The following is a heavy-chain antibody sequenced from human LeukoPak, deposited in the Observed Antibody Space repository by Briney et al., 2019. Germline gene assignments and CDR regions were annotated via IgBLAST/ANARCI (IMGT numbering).Heavy chain of an antibody. CDR1: GFTVSNYA. CDR3: AKCARTPEGGSGWCNWFDP. J-gene: IGHJ5*02. Sequence: GGSLRLSCAASGFTVSNYAMNWVRQAQGKGLEWVSAISSSGTNLQYAHSVKGRFTISRDNSKNTLYLQMKSLRGEDTAVYYCAKCARTPEGGSGWCNWFDPWGQGTLVTVSS. CDR2: ISSSGTNL. V-gene: IGHV3-23*01. D-gene: IGHD3-3*01.